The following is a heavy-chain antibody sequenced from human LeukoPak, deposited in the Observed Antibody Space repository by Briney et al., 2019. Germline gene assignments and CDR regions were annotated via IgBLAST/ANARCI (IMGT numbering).Heavy chain of an antibody. J-gene: IGHJ4*02. CDR3: ARDQTPFV. Sequence: GGSLRLSCAASGFTYSNYWMTWVRQAPGTGLEWVANIKQDGSEQYYVDSVKGRFTISRDNAKNSLYLQMNSLRAEDTAVYYCARDQTPFVWGQGTLVTVSS. CDR1: GFTYSNYW. V-gene: IGHV3-7*01. CDR2: IKQDGSEQ.